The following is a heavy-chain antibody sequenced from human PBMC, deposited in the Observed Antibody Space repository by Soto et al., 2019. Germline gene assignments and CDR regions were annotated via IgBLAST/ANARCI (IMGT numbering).Heavy chain of an antibody. V-gene: IGHV4-31*03. D-gene: IGHD6-13*01. CDR2: IYYSGST. J-gene: IGHJ5*02. CDR1: GDSISSGGYY. CDR3: AREVAAARNWFDP. Sequence: SETLSLTCTVSGDSISSGGYYWSWIRQHPGKGLEWIGCIYYSGSTYYNPSLKSRVTISVDTSKNQFSLKLSSVTAADTAVYYCAREVAAARNWFDPWGQGTQVTVSS.